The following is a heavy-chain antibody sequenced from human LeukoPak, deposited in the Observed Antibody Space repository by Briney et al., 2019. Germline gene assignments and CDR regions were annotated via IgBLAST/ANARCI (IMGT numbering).Heavy chain of an antibody. CDR1: RYTFSDYY. J-gene: IGHJ4*02. CDR2: IVPDTGGV. V-gene: IGHV1-2*02. Sequence: GASVKVSCKTSRYTFSDYYVHWVRQAPGQGLEWMGYIVPDTGGVDFDRRFQGRVTMTRDKATRTLYMELSNLRSDDTAVYYCSTEDKYCTGANCGKYWGQGTLVTVSS. CDR3: STEDKYCTGANCGKY. D-gene: IGHD2-8*02.